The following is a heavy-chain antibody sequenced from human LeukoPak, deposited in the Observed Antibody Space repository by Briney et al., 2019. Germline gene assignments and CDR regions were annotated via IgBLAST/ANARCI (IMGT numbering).Heavy chain of an antibody. J-gene: IGHJ6*04. V-gene: IGHV4-34*01. CDR1: GGSFSGYH. CDR3: ARAPARSYHYYYYGMDV. Sequence: SETLSLTCAVYGGSFSGYHWSWIRQPPGKGLEWIGESNHSGSTNYNPSLKSRVTISVDTSKNQFSLKLSFVTAADTAVYYCARAPARSYHYYYYGMDVWGKGTMVTVSS. CDR2: SNHSGST.